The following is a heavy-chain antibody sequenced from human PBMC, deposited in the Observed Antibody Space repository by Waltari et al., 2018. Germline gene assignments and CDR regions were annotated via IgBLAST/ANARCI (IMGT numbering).Heavy chain of an antibody. J-gene: IGHJ4*02. CDR1: GLTFSDNS. Sequence: EVQLVESGGDLVQPGGSLRLSCAASGLTFSDNSLQWVRQAPGKGPELIAYISISCDTTLYADSVRGRFTISRDNAKSSVYLQMSSLRAEDTAVYYCRLLLVGATEEGYFDSWGQGTLVTVSS. V-gene: IGHV3-48*04. CDR2: ISISCDTT. CDR3: RLLLVGATEEGYFDS. D-gene: IGHD1-26*01.